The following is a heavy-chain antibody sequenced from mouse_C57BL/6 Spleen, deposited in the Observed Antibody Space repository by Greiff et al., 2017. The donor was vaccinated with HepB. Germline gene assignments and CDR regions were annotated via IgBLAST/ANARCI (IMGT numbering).Heavy chain of an antibody. J-gene: IGHJ1*03. CDR2: ISSGGSYT. V-gene: IGHV5-6*01. Sequence: EVKLVESGGDLVKPGGSLKLSCAASGFTFSSYGMSWVRQTPDKRLEWVATISSGGSYTYYPDSVKGRFTISRDNAKNTLYLQMSSLKSEDTAMYYCARQTGDGYFDVWGTGTTVTVSS. CDR3: ARQTGDGYFDV. D-gene: IGHD4-1*01. CDR1: GFTFSSYG.